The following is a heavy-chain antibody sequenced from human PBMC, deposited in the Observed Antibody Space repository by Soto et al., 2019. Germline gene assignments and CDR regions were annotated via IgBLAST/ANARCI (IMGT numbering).Heavy chain of an antibody. J-gene: IGHJ4*02. Sequence: ASVKVSCKASGYTFSNYGYSWVRQAPGQGLEWMGWISAHNGKTNYAQKLQGRVTMTTDPSTSTAYMELRSLRSDDTAVYFCARDYYDSQGGYFDYWGQGTPVTVSS. D-gene: IGHD3-22*01. V-gene: IGHV1-18*01. CDR3: ARDYYDSQGGYFDY. CDR1: GYTFSNYG. CDR2: ISAHNGKT.